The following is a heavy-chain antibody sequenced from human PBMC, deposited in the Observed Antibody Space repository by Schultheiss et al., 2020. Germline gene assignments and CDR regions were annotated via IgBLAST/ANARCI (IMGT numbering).Heavy chain of an antibody. CDR2: ISYDGSNE. D-gene: IGHD3-22*01. CDR1: GFTFSSYA. V-gene: IGHV3-30*07. Sequence: GESLKISCAASGFTFSSYAMHWVRQAPGKGLEWVAVISYDGSNEYYADSLKGRFTISRDNSKNTLYLQMNSLRAEDTAVYYCASGGPYYYDSSSSYWGQGTLVTVSS. J-gene: IGHJ4*02. CDR3: ASGGPYYYDSSSSY.